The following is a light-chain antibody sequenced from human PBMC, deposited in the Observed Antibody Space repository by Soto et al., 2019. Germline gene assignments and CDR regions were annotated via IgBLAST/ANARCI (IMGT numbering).Light chain of an antibody. CDR2: LGS. CDR3: MQALQIPWR. V-gene: IGKV2-28*01. J-gene: IGKJ1*01. CDR1: QSLLHRNGNNY. Sequence: EIVMTQSPLSLPVTPVEPASISCRSSQSLLHRNGNNYFNWYLQKPGQSPQLLIYLGSKRDSGGADRFSGSGSGKDFTLTLSRLEAEDVAVYYCMQALQIPWRFGQGTRV.